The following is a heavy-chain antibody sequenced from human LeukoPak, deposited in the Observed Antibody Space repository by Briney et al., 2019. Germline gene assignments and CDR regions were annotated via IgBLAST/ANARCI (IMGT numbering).Heavy chain of an antibody. Sequence: SETLSLTCTVSGGSISSYYWSWIRQPPGKGLEWIGYIYYSGSTNYNPSLKSRVTISVDTSKNQFSLKLSSVTAADTAVYYCASRSGSYWSFFDYWGQGTLVTVSS. J-gene: IGHJ4*02. CDR1: GGSISSYY. D-gene: IGHD1-26*01. CDR3: ASRSGSYWSFFDY. CDR2: IYYSGST. V-gene: IGHV4-59*01.